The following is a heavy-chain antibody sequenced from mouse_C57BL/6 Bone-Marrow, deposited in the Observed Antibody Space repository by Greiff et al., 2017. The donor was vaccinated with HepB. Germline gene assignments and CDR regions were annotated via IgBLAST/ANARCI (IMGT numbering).Heavy chain of an antibody. CDR3: ARDNGIYYGKTWFAY. CDR1: GFTFSSYA. D-gene: IGHD2-1*01. V-gene: IGHV5-4*01. Sequence: EVKLMESGGGLVKPGGSLKLSCAASGFTFSSYAMSWVRQTPEKRLEWVATISDGGSYTYYPDNVKGRFTISRDNAKNNLYLQMSHLKSEDTAMYYCARDNGIYYGKTWFAYWGQGTLVTVSA. J-gene: IGHJ3*01. CDR2: ISDGGSYT.